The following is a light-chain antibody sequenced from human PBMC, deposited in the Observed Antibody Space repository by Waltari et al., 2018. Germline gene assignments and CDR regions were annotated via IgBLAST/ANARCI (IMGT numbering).Light chain of an antibody. CDR3: SSYRSRNTPVL. CDR1: SSDIGAYNY. J-gene: IGLJ3*02. V-gene: IGLV2-14*01. CDR2: EVT. Sequence: QSALTQPASVSGSPGQSIPISCTGTSSDIGAYNYVPWSQQHPGKPPKPMISEVTNRPSGVPDRFSGSKSGNTASLRISGLQAEDEADYYCSSYRSRNTPVLFGGGTTLTVV.